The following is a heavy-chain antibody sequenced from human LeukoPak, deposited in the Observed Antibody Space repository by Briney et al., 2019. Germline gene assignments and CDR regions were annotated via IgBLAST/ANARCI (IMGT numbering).Heavy chain of an antibody. D-gene: IGHD6-13*01. J-gene: IGHJ4*02. CDR3: ARGENWQQLVHF. Sequence: GGSLRLSCAASGFTVSSNYMSWVRQAPGKGLEWVPIIYSGGSTYYAGSVKGRFAISRDNSKNTLYLQMNSLRAEDTAVYYCARGENWQQLVHFWGQGTLVTVSS. CDR1: GFTVSSNY. CDR2: IYSGGST. V-gene: IGHV3-53*01.